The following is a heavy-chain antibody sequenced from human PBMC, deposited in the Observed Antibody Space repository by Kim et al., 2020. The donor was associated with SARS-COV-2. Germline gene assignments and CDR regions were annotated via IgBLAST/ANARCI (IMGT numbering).Heavy chain of an antibody. CDR3: AKDFWAGSSSGTYYFDY. CDR2: ISWNSGSI. V-gene: IGHV3-9*01. CDR1: GFTFGDYA. Sequence: GGSLRLSCAASGFTFGDYAMHWVRQAPGKGLEWVSGISWNSGSIGYADSVKGRFTISRDNAKNSLYLQMNSLRAEDTALYYCAKDFWAGSSSGTYYFDYWGQGTLVTVSS. D-gene: IGHD6-6*01. J-gene: IGHJ4*02.